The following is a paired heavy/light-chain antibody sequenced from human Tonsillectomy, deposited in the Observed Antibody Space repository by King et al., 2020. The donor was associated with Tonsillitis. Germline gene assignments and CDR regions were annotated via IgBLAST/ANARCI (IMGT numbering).Heavy chain of an antibody. J-gene: IGHJ3*02. Sequence: QVQLVESGGGLVKPGGSLRLSCAASGFTFSDYYMSWIRQAPGKGLEWVSYISSSSSYTNYADSVKGRFTISRDNAKNSLYLQMNSLRAEDTAVYYCAREWPSGRDDAFDIWGQGTMVTVSS. D-gene: IGHD5-12*01. V-gene: IGHV3-11*05. CDR2: ISSSSSYT. CDR1: GFTFSDYY. CDR3: AREWPSGRDDAFDI.
Light chain of an antibody. V-gene: IGLV3-25*03. J-gene: IGLJ3*02. Sequence: SYELTQPPSVSVSPGQTARITCSGDALPKQYAYWYQQKPGQAPVLVIYKDSERPSGIPERFSGSSSGTTVTLTISGVQAEDEADYYCQSADSSGRVFGGGTKLTVL. CDR3: QSADSSGRV. CDR1: ALPKQY. CDR2: KDS.